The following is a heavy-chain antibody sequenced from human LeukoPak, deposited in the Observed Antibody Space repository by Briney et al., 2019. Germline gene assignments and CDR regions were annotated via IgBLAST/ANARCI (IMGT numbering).Heavy chain of an antibody. CDR2: IKQDGSET. CDR1: GFTFSSYS. CDR3: AKDGSRYDSSGYYRLHAFDI. Sequence: GGSLRLSCAASGFTFSSYSMNWVRQAPGKGLERVANIKQDGSETYYVDSVKGRFTISRHNAKNSLYLQMNSLRAADTAVYYCAKDGSRYDSSGYYRLHAFDIWGQGTMVTVSS. D-gene: IGHD3-22*01. V-gene: IGHV3-7*01. J-gene: IGHJ3*02.